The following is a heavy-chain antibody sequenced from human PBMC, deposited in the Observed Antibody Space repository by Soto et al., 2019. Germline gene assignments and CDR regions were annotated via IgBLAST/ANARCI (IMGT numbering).Heavy chain of an antibody. D-gene: IGHD6-19*01. V-gene: IGHV1-3*01. Sequence: SVELSCEACGYGFAYRARHWVGQANGQRLEWMGWINAGNGDTKYSQKFQGRVTITTDTSASTAYMELSSLRSEDTAVYFCARLPRIGVAVYDFWGQGTPVTVSS. CDR1: GYGFAYRA. CDR3: ARLPRIGVAVYDF. CDR2: INAGNGDT. J-gene: IGHJ4*02.